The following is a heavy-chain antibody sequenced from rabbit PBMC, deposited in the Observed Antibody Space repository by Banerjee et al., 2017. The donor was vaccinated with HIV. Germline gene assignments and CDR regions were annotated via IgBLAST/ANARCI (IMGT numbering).Heavy chain of an antibody. Sequence: QEQLEESGGDLVKPGASLTLTCTASGFSFSSSYYMCWVRQAPGKGLEWIACIYTGSSGSTYYASWVNGRFTISKTSSTTVTLQMTSLTAAETATYFCARSGGYGDAGDGYFRLWGPGTLVTVS. CDR3: ARSGGYGDAGDGYFRL. J-gene: IGHJ4*01. V-gene: IGHV1S45*01. CDR2: IYTGSSGST. D-gene: IGHD8-1*01. CDR1: GFSFSSSYY.